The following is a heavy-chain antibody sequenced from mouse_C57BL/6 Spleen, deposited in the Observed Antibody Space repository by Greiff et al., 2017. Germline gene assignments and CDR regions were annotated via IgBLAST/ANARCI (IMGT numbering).Heavy chain of an antibody. V-gene: IGHV1-64*01. CDR2: IHPNSGST. D-gene: IGHD1-1*01. Sequence: QVQLQQSGAELVKPGASVKLSCKASGYTFTSYWMHWVKQRPGQGLEWIGMIHPNSGSTNYNEKFKSKATLTVDKSSSTAYMQLSSLTSEDSAVYYCARSSFTTVVEDYWGQGTTLTVSS. CDR3: ARSSFTTVVEDY. J-gene: IGHJ2*01. CDR1: GYTFTSYW.